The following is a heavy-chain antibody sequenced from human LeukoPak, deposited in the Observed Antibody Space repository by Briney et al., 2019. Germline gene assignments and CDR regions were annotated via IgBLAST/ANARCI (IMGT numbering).Heavy chain of an antibody. CDR3: ARVEAATTNPRFGY. CDR2: IYYSGST. Sequence: SQTLSLTCTVSGASISSGDYLWSWIRQPPGMGLEWIGNIYYSGSTNYNPSLKSRVTISVDTSKNQFSLKLSSVTAADTAVSYCARVEAATTNPRFGYWGQGALVTVSS. J-gene: IGHJ4*02. CDR1: GASISSGDYL. V-gene: IGHV4-30-4*01. D-gene: IGHD5-24*01.